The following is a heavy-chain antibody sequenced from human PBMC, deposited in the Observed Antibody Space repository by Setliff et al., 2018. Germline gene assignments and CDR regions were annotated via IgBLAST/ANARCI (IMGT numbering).Heavy chain of an antibody. J-gene: IGHJ6*03. CDR2: INTNTGNP. V-gene: IGHV7-4-1*02. Sequence: ASVKVSCKASGYTFSSYAMNWIRQAPGQGLEWMGWINTNTGNPSYAQGFTGRFVFSLDTSVSTAYLQISSLKPEDTAMYYCARASRFATIVWKGDYYMDVWGKGTTVTVSS. CDR1: GYTFSSYA. D-gene: IGHD3-16*02. CDR3: ARASRFATIVWKGDYYMDV.